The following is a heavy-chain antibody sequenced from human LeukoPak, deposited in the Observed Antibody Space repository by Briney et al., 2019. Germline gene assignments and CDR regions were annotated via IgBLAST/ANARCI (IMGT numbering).Heavy chain of an antibody. CDR1: GGSISSGSYY. V-gene: IGHV4-61*02. J-gene: IGHJ4*02. Sequence: PSQTLSLTCTVSGGSISSGSYYWSWIRQPAGKGLEWIGRIYTSGSTNYNPSLKSRVTMSVDTSKNQFSLKLSSVTAADTAVYYCARGGPPTKKYSSGYIYYFDYWGQGTLVTVSS. CDR2: IYTSGST. CDR3: ARGGPPTKKYSSGYIYYFDY. D-gene: IGHD6-19*01.